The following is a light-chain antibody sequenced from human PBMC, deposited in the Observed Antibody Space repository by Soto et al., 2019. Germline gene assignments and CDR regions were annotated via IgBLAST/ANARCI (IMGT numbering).Light chain of an antibody. CDR3: SSYTTSGTPV. Sequence: QSALTQPASVSGSPGQSITISCTGTSSDVGGYNYLSWYQQQPGKAPRVMIYEVSNRPSGVSNRFSGSKSDNTASLTISGLQAEDEADYFCSSYTTSGTPVFGGGTKLTVL. V-gene: IGLV2-14*01. J-gene: IGLJ3*02. CDR1: SSDVGGYNY. CDR2: EVS.